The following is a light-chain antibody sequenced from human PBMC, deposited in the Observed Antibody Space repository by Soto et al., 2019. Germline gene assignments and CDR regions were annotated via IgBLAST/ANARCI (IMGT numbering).Light chain of an antibody. Sequence: EIVMTQSPATLSVSPGERATLSCRASQSVSDNLAWYQQKPGQAPRLLIYGASTRATGIPARFSGSGSGTEFTLTISILHSEDFAVYYCQQYNNWPQWTLGQGAKVDIK. CDR2: GAS. CDR3: QQYNNWPQWT. J-gene: IGKJ1*01. V-gene: IGKV3-15*01. CDR1: QSVSDN.